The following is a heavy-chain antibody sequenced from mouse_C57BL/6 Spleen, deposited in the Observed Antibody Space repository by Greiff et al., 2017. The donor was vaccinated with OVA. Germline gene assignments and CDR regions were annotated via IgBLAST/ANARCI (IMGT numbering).Heavy chain of an antibody. Sequence: EVQLQQSGPELVKPGASVKISCKASGYTFTDYYMNWVKQSHGKSLEWIGDINPNNGGTSYNQKFKGKATLTVDKSSSTAYMELRSLTSEDSAVYDCARGPITTVVARYFDVWGTGTTVTVSS. J-gene: IGHJ1*03. CDR2: INPNNGGT. D-gene: IGHD1-1*01. CDR3: ARGPITTVVARYFDV. CDR1: GYTFTDYY. V-gene: IGHV1-26*01.